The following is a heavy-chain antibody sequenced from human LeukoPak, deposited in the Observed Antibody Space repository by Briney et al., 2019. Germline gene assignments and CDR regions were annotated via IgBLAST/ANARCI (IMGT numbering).Heavy chain of an antibody. CDR2: MYSGGST. V-gene: IGHV3-53*01. D-gene: IGHD3-22*01. CDR1: LFTVSGHY. Sequence: GGSLRLSCAVSLFTVSGHYMSWVRQAPARGLEWVSVMYSGGSTYYADSVKGRFTISRDNSKNTLYLQMHNLRAEDTAVYYCARSNYYDSRRFDSWGQGTLVTVSS. J-gene: IGHJ4*02. CDR3: ARSNYYDSRRFDS.